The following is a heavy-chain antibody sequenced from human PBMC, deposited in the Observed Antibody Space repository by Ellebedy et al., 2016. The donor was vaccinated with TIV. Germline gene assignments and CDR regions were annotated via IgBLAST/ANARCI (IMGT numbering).Heavy chain of an antibody. D-gene: IGHD5-18*01. J-gene: IGHJ4*02. CDR2: ITPYIGKN. CDR3: ARYPPMSGYNYGYNDY. CDR1: GYTFTRYG. Sequence: ASVKVSXKASGYTFTRYGISWVRQAPGQGLEWMGRITPYIGKNNYEQKPQGSVTMTTDTTTSTTYMELRSLRYDDTAVYYCARYPPMSGYNYGYNDYWGQGTLVTVSS. V-gene: IGHV1-18*01.